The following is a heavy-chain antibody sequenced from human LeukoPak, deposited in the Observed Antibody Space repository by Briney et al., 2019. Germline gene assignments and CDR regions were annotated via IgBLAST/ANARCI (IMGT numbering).Heavy chain of an antibody. Sequence: GGSLRLSCAASGFTFSSYSMNWVRQAPGKGLEWVSYISSSSSTIYYADSVKGRFTISRDNAKNSLYLQMNSLRAEDTAVYYCAKDREQLVRGGYYMDVWGKGTTVTVSS. CDR2: ISSSSSTI. D-gene: IGHD6-13*01. V-gene: IGHV3-48*01. J-gene: IGHJ6*03. CDR1: GFTFSSYS. CDR3: AKDREQLVRGGYYMDV.